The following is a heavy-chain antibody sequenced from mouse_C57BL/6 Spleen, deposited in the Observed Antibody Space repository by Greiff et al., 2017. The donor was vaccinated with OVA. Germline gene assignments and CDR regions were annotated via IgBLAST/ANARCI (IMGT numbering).Heavy chain of an antibody. CDR3: ARRDYFDY. J-gene: IGHJ2*01. V-gene: IGHV1-76*01. Sequence: VHLVESGAELVRPGASVKLSCKASGYTFTDYYINWVKQRPGQGLEWIARIYPGSGNTYYNEKFKGKATLTAEKSSSTAYMQLSSLTSEDSAVYFCARRDYFDYWGQGTTLTVSS. CDR1: GYTFTDYY. CDR2: IYPGSGNT.